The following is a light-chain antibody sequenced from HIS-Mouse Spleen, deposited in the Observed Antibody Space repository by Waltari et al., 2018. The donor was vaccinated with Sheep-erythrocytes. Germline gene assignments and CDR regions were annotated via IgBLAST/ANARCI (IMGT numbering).Light chain of an antibody. Sequence: QSALTQPRSVSGSPGQSVTISCTGTSSDVGGYHYVHWYQQHPGKAPKHMIYDVSKRPSVVPDRFSGSKSGNTASLTISGLQAEDEADYYCCSYAGSYNHVFATGTKVTVL. CDR2: DVS. V-gene: IGLV2-11*01. CDR3: CSYAGSYNHV. J-gene: IGLJ1*01. CDR1: SSDVGGYHY.